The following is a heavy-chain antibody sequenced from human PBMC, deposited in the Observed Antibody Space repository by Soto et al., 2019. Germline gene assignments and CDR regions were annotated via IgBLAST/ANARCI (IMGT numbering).Heavy chain of an antibody. CDR2: ISYDGSNK. J-gene: IGHJ4*02. CDR3: AKGGRGGGVVPAAIFDY. CDR1: GFTFSRYA. V-gene: IGHV3-30-3*01. D-gene: IGHD2-2*01. Sequence: QVQLVESGGGVVQPGRSLRLSCAASGFTFSRYAMHWVRQAPGKGLEWVAVISYDGSNKYYADSVKGRFTISRENSKNTMYLQMNSLRAEDTAVYYWAKGGRGGGVVPAAIFDYWGQGTLVTVSS.